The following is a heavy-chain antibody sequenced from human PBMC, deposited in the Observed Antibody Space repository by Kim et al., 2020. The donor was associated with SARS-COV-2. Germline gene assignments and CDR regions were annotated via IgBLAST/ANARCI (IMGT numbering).Heavy chain of an antibody. CDR3: ARSTWYSSSGSLLNPFDY. CDR1: GFSLSTSGMC. V-gene: IGHV2-70*11. CDR2: IDWDDDK. D-gene: IGHD6-6*01. Sequence: SGPTLVKPTQTLTLTCTFSGFSLSTSGMCVSWIRQPPGKALEWLARIDWDDDKYYSTSLKTRLTISKDTSKNQVVLTMTNMDPVDTATYYCARSTWYSSSGSLLNPFDYWGQGTLVTVSS. J-gene: IGHJ4*02.